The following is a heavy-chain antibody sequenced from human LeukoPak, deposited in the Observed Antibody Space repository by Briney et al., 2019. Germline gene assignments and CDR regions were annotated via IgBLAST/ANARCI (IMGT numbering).Heavy chain of an antibody. J-gene: IGHJ4*02. Sequence: GGSLRLSCVASGFTVDTYWMSWVRQAPGKGLDWVAHIKEDGTRKYYVDSVRGRFAISRDNAKNSLFLQMNSLRVEDTAVFYCVAWGSLVVWGQGTLVTVSS. CDR2: IKEDGTRK. CDR3: VAWGSLVV. CDR1: GFTVDTYW. D-gene: IGHD3-16*01. V-gene: IGHV3-7*01.